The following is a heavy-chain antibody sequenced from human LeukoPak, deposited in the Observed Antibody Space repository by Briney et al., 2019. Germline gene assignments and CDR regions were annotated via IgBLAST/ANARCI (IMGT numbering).Heavy chain of an antibody. D-gene: IGHD6-19*01. CDR3: ARGGPQWLVRGDAFDI. CDR2: IYDSGST. CDR1: GGSIRSSYYY. J-gene: IGHJ3*02. V-gene: IGHV4-39*01. Sequence: SETLSLTCTVSGGSIRSSYYYWGWIRQPPGKGLEWIGSIYDSGSTYYNPSLKSRVTISVDTSKNQFSLKLSSVTAADTAVYYCARGGPQWLVRGDAFDIWGQGTMVTVSS.